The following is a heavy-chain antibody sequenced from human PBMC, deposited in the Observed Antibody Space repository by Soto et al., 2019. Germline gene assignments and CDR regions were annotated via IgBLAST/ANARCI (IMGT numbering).Heavy chain of an antibody. CDR3: AKDGHWLDVLLDS. J-gene: IGHJ4*02. D-gene: IGHD6-19*01. V-gene: IGHV3-23*01. CDR2: ISAAGRSA. Sequence: EVQLLESGGGLVQPGGSLRLSCTASGVTFSNSAMTWVRQAPGKGLEWVSIISAAGRSAYHADSVKGRFTISRDNSKNTLYLRLTSLRAEDTAVYYCAKDGHWLDVLLDSWGQGTLVTVSS. CDR1: GVTFSNSA.